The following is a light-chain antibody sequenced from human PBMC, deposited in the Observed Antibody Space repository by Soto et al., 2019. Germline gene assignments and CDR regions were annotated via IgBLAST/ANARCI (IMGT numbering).Light chain of an antibody. J-gene: IGKJ1*01. Sequence: DIQMTQSPSSLSASVGDRVTITCRASQGIIDYVAWFQQKPGQAPKLLIYAASTLHSGVPSRFSGSGAETDFNLTISSLQPEDVATYYCQKYNTAPQTFGQGTKVEIK. V-gene: IGKV1-27*01. CDR3: QKYNTAPQT. CDR2: AAS. CDR1: QGIIDY.